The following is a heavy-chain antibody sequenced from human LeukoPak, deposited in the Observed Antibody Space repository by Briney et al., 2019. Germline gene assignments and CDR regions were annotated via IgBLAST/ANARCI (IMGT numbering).Heavy chain of an antibody. CDR1: GFTFSSYW. CDR3: ARDSGYSYRVYYFDY. Sequence: GGSLRLSCAASGFTFSSYWMSWVRQAPGKGLEWVANIKQDGSEKYYVDSVKGRFTIPRDNAKNSLYLQMNSLRAEDTAVYYCARDSGYSYRVYYFDYWGQGTLVTVSS. J-gene: IGHJ4*02. V-gene: IGHV3-7*01. D-gene: IGHD5-18*01. CDR2: IKQDGSEK.